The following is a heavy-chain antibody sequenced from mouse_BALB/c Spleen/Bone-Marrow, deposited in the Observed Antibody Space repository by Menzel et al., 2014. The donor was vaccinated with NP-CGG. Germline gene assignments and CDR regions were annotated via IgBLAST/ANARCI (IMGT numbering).Heavy chain of an antibody. CDR3: ASYRYAWYFDV. CDR1: GFNIKDTY. J-gene: IGHJ1*01. D-gene: IGHD2-14*01. V-gene: IGHV14-3*02. Sequence: VQLQHSGAELVKPGDSVKLSCTASGFNIKDTYMHWVKQRPEQGLEWIGRIDPANGNTKYDPKFQGKATITADTSSNTAYLQLSSLTSEDTAVYYCASYRYAWYFDVWGAGTTVTVSS. CDR2: IDPANGNT.